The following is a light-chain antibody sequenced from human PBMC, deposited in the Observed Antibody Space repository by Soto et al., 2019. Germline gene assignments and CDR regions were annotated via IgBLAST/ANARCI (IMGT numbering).Light chain of an antibody. J-gene: IGKJ1*01. CDR3: HQYNSDSPT. Sequence: DIQMTQSPSTLSASVGDRVTITCRASQSISSWLAWYQQKPGKAPKLLIYDASSLESGVPSRFSGSGSGTEFTLTISSLQPDDFATYYCHQYNSDSPTFGQGTKVEIK. V-gene: IGKV1-5*01. CDR1: QSISSW. CDR2: DAS.